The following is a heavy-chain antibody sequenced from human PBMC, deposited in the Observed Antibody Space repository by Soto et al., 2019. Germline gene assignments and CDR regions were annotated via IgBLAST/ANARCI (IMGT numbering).Heavy chain of an antibody. CDR3: ARDLSWGSNWYYYMDV. V-gene: IGHV3-21*01. D-gene: IGHD7-27*01. CDR2: ISSSSSYI. Sequence: GGSLRLSCAASGFTFSSYSMNWVRQAPGKGLEWVSSISSSSSYIYYADSVKGRFTISRDNAKNSLYLQMNSLRAEDTAVYYCARDLSWGSNWYYYMDVRGKRTTVTVSS. CDR1: GFTFSSYS. J-gene: IGHJ6*03.